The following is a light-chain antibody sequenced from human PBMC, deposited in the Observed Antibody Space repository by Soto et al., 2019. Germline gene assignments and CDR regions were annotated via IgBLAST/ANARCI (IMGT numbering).Light chain of an antibody. Sequence: AIRMTQSPSSLSASTGDRVTITCRASQGISSYLAWYQQKPGKAPKLLIYAASTLQSGVPSRFSGSGSGTDFTLTISCLQSEDFATYYCQQYYSYPPGPTFVPGTKVDIK. J-gene: IGKJ3*01. CDR2: AAS. CDR1: QGISSY. CDR3: QQYYSYPPGPT. V-gene: IGKV1-8*01.